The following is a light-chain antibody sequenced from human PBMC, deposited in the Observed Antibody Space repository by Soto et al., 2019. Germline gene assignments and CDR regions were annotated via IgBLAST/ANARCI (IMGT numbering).Light chain of an antibody. Sequence: DIQMTQFPSAMSAPVGDRVTITCRASQDIRDYLAWFQHKPGNVPKRLIYASTLQSGVPSRFSGSGSGTEFTLTITGLQPEDFATYYCLHYHSYPRTFGRGTKVDIK. CDR2: AS. J-gene: IGKJ1*01. CDR1: QDIRDY. V-gene: IGKV1-17*03. CDR3: LHYHSYPRT.